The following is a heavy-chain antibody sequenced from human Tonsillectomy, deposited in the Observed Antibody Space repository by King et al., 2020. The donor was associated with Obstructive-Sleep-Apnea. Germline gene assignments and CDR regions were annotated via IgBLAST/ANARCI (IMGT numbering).Heavy chain of an antibody. CDR3: AREKGSSSWSPFYYFDY. V-gene: IGHV3-7*01. CDR1: GFTFSSYW. J-gene: IGHJ4*02. Sequence: QLVQSGGGLVQPGGSLRLSCAASGFTFSSYWMSWVRQAPGKGLEWVANIKQDGSEKYYVGSVKGRFTISRDNAKNSLYLQMNSLRAEDTAVYYCAREKGSSSWSPFYYFDYWGQGTLVTVSS. D-gene: IGHD6-13*01. CDR2: IKQDGSEK.